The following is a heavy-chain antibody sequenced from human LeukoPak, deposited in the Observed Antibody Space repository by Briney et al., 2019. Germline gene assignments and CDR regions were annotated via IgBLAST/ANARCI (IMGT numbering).Heavy chain of an antibody. CDR3: AALGGATNSKNWFDP. CDR2: IYYSGST. Sequence: ETSETLSLTCTVSGGSISSYYWSWIRQPPGKGLEWIGYIYYSGSTNYNPSLKSRVTISVDTSKNQFSLKLSSETAADTAVYYCAALGGATNSKNWFDPWGQGTLVTVSS. V-gene: IGHV4-59*08. D-gene: IGHD1-26*01. J-gene: IGHJ5*02. CDR1: GGSISSYY.